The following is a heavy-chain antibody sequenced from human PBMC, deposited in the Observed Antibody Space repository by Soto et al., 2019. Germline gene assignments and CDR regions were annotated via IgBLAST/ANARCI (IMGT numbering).Heavy chain of an antibody. V-gene: IGHV1-18*01. D-gene: IGHD3-16*01. CDR3: ARGNPAIDYFIGY. CDR1: GYTFTSYC. Sequence: ASVKVSCKASGYTFTSYCISWVRQAPGQGLEWIGWISAYNGNTNYAQKLQGRVTMTTDTSTSTAYMALRSLRSDDTAVYYGARGNPAIDYFIGYWGQGTLVTVSS. J-gene: IGHJ4*03. CDR2: ISAYNGNT.